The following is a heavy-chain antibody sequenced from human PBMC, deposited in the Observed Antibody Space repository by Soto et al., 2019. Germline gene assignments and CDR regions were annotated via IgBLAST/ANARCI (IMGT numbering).Heavy chain of an antibody. CDR1: GGSFSGYY. CDR2: INHSGST. J-gene: IGHJ4*02. D-gene: IGHD2-21*01. Sequence: SETLSLTCAVYGGSFSGYYWSWIRQPPGKGLEWIGEINHSGSTNYNPSLKSRVTISVDTSKNQFSLKLSSVTAADTAVYYCATRSSAASGDWSDYWGQGTLVTVSS. V-gene: IGHV4-34*01. CDR3: ATRSSAASGDWSDY.